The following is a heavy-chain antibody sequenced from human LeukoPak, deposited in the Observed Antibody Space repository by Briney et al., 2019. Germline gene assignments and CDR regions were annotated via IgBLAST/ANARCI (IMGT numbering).Heavy chain of an antibody. CDR1: GGSISSYY. CDR2: IYYSGST. CDR3: ARGRRQQLPLEGAFDI. V-gene: IGHV4-59*12. J-gene: IGHJ3*02. D-gene: IGHD6-13*01. Sequence: SETLSLTCTVSGGSISSYYWSWIRQPPGKGLEWIGYIYYSGSTNYNPSLKSRVTISVDTSKNQFSLKLSSVTAADTAVYYCARGRRQQLPLEGAFDIWGQGTMVTVSS.